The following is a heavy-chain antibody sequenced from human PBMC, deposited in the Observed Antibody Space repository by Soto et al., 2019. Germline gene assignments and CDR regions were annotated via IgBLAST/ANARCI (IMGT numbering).Heavy chain of an antibody. CDR1: GFTFSSYT. CDR2: ISASSSYI. V-gene: IGHV3-21*01. Sequence: GGSLRLSCAASGFTFSSYTMNWVRQAPGKGLEWVSSISASSSYIYYADSVKGRFTISRDNAKNSLYLQMNSLRADDTAVYYCARGGSSSADAFDIWGPGTMVTVSS. J-gene: IGHJ3*02. CDR3: ARGGSSSADAFDI. D-gene: IGHD6-13*01.